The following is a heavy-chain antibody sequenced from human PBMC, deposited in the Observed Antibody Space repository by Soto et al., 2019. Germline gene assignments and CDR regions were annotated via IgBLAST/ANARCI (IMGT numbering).Heavy chain of an antibody. Sequence: GGSLRLSCAASGFTFSSYAMHWVRQAPGKGLEWVAVISYDGSNKYYADSVKGRFTISRDNSKNTLYLQMNSLRAEDTAVYYCARGNVWGRQYYYYYYGMDVWGQGTTVTVSS. CDR1: GFTFSSYA. D-gene: IGHD3-16*01. J-gene: IGHJ6*02. V-gene: IGHV3-30-3*01. CDR3: ARGNVWGRQYYYYYYGMDV. CDR2: ISYDGSNK.